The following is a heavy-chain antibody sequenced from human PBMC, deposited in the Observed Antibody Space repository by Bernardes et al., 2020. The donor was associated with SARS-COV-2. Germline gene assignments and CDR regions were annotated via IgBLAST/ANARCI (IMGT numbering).Heavy chain of an antibody. Sequence: GGSLRLSCAASGFTFSSYAMSWVRQAPGKGLEWVSAISGSGGSTYYADSVKGRFTISRDNSKNTLYLQMNSLRAEDTAVYYCAKATIEYYYYYYGMDVWGQGTTVTVSS. CDR1: GFTFSSYA. CDR3: AKATIEYYYYYYGMDV. CDR2: ISGSGGST. V-gene: IGHV3-23*01. D-gene: IGHD5-12*01. J-gene: IGHJ6*02.